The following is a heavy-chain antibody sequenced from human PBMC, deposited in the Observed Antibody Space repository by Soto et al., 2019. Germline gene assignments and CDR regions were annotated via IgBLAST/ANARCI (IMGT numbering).Heavy chain of an antibody. V-gene: IGHV4-59*01. CDR1: GGSISSYY. Sequence: SETLSLTCTVSGGSISSYYWSWIRQPPGKGLEWIGYIYYSGSTNYNPSLKSRVTISVDTSKNQFSLKLSPVTAADTAVYYCARGKWELLSFDYWGQGTLVTVSS. CDR2: IYYSGST. CDR3: ARGKWELLSFDY. D-gene: IGHD1-26*01. J-gene: IGHJ4*02.